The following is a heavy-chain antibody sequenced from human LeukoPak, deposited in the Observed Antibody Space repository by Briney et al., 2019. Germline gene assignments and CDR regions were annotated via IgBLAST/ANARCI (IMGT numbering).Heavy chain of an antibody. D-gene: IGHD5-12*01. J-gene: IGHJ5*02. V-gene: IGHV3-21*01. CDR2: ISSSSSYI. Sequence: PGGSLRLSCAASGFTFSGYSMNWVRQAPGKGLEWVSSISSSSSYIYYADSVKGRFTISRDNAKNSLYLQMNSLRAEDTAVYYCARGYFEGNLPPARSNVDIVATIMGSWFDPWGQGTLVTVSS. CDR3: ARGYFEGNLPPARSNVDIVATIMGSWFDP. CDR1: GFTFSGYS.